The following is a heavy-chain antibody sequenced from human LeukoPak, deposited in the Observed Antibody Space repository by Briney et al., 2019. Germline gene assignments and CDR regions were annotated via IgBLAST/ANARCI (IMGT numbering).Heavy chain of an antibody. CDR3: AKPIVVVPAAPSNY. CDR1: GFTFSSYA. J-gene: IGHJ4*02. V-gene: IGHV3-23*01. CDR2: ISGSGGST. D-gene: IGHD2-2*01. Sequence: GGSLRLSCAASGFTFSSYAMSWVRQAPGKGLEWVSAISGSGGSTYYADSVKGRFTISRDNSKNTLYLQMNSLRAEDTAVYYCAKPIVVVPAAPSNYWGQGTLVTVSS.